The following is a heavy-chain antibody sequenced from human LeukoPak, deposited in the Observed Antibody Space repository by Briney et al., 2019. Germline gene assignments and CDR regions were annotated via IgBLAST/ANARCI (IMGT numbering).Heavy chain of an antibody. CDR1: GFTFSKYW. CDR2: INTDGTVT. D-gene: IGHD6-19*01. Sequence: GGSLRLSCAASGFTFSKYWMLWVRQAPGNGLESVSRINTDGTVTTYADSVKGRFTVSRDNADNTMFLQMNSVRDEDTAVYYCATKQWLAPPPDSWGQGTPVTVSS. V-gene: IGHV3-74*01. J-gene: IGHJ4*02. CDR3: ATKQWLAPPPDS.